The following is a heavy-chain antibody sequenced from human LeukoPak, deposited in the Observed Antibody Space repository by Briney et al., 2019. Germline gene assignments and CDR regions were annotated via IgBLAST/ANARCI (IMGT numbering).Heavy chain of an antibody. CDR1: GYTFTTSG. D-gene: IGHD3-22*01. Sequence: ASVKVSCKASGYTFTTSGICWVRQAPGQGLEWMGWIGPYNDNTNYAQKFQGRVTMTTDTSTSTVYMELRGLRSDDTAVYYCARAYYYDNSGSDFDYWGQGTLVTVSS. J-gene: IGHJ4*02. CDR2: IGPYNDNT. CDR3: ARAYYYDNSGSDFDY. V-gene: IGHV1-18*01.